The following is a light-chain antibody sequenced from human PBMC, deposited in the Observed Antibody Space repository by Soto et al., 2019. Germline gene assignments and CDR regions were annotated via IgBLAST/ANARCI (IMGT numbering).Light chain of an antibody. CDR2: GAS. Sequence: IVWTQYPENMSLSPGERATLSCRARQSVSSSYLAWYQQKPGQAPRLLIYGASNRATGIPDRFSGSGSGTDFTLTISRLEPEDFAVYYCQQYGSSGTFGQGTNVDI. CDR3: QQYGSSGT. J-gene: IGKJ1*01. V-gene: IGKV3-20*01. CDR1: QSVSSSY.